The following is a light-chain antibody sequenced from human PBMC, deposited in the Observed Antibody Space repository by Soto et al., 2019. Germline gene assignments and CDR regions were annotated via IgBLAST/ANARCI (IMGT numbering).Light chain of an antibody. CDR1: QTISSW. J-gene: IGKJ1*01. CDR2: KAS. V-gene: IGKV1-5*03. CDR3: QQYNNYPRT. Sequence: DIQMTQSPSTLSGSVGDRVTITCRASQTISSWSAWYQQKPGKAPKLLIYKASTLKSGVPSRFSGSGSGTEFTLTISSLQPDDFATYFCQQYNNYPRTFGQGTKVDIK.